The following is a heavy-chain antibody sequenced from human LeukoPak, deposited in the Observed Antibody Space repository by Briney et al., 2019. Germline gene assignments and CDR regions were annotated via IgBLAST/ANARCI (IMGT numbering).Heavy chain of an antibody. J-gene: IGHJ4*02. V-gene: IGHV4-39*01. Sequence: SETLSLTCTVSGGSISSSSYYWGWIRQPPGKGLEWIGSIYYSGSTYYNPSLKSRVTISVDTSKNQFSLKLSSVTAADTAVYYCARRGPPVLLWFRLFDYWGQGTLVTVSS. D-gene: IGHD3-10*01. CDR1: GGSISSSSYY. CDR3: ARRGPPVLLWFRLFDY. CDR2: IYYSGST.